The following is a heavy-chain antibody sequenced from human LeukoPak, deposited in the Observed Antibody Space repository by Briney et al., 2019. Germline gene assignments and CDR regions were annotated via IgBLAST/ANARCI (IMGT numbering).Heavy chain of an antibody. J-gene: IGHJ3*02. D-gene: IGHD2-2*01. CDR1: GYTFTSYY. Sequence: ASVKVSCKASGYTFTSYYMHWVRQAPGQGLEWMGIINPSGGSTSYAQKFQGRVTMTRDTSPSTVYMELSSLRSEDTAVYYCARGIVVVPADNSFHGDAFDIWGQGTMVTVSS. CDR3: ARGIVVVPADNSFHGDAFDI. V-gene: IGHV1-46*01. CDR2: INPSGGST.